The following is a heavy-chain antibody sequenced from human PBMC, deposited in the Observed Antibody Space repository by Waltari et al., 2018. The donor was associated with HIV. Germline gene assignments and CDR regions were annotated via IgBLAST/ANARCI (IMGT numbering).Heavy chain of an antibody. CDR1: GYTFTSYS. V-gene: IGHV1-46*01. CDR3: ARGGQWLAASGGP. Sequence: QVQLVQSGAEVKKPGASVKVSCQASGYTFTSYSMHCVRPAPGQGLEWMGIINPSGGSTSYAQKFQGRVTMTRDTSTSTVYMELSSLRSEDTAVYYCARGGQWLAASGGPWGQGTLVTVSS. J-gene: IGHJ5*02. D-gene: IGHD6-19*01. CDR2: INPSGGST.